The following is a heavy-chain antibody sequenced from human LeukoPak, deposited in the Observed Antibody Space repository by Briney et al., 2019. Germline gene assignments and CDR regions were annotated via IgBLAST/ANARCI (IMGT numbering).Heavy chain of an antibody. V-gene: IGHV4-59*08. CDR3: VRHQWVRAFDI. J-gene: IGHJ3*02. CDR1: GESMSGFY. D-gene: IGHD1-26*01. CDR2: MHYTGST. Sequence: PSETLSLTCTVSGESMSGFYWNWIRQPPGKGLEWIGYMHYTGSTNYNPSLKSRVTISIDTSKNQFSLKLSSVTASDTAVYYCVRHQWVRAFDIWGQGTMVTVSS.